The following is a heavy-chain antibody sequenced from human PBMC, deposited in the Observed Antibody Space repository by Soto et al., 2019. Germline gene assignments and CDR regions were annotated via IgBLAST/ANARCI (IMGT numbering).Heavy chain of an antibody. J-gene: IGHJ4*02. CDR3: ARVKYDSSGYYHGRSPFDY. D-gene: IGHD3-22*01. Sequence: GASVKVSCKASGGTFSSYAISWVRQAPGQGLEWMGGIIPIFGTANYAQKFQGRVTITADKSTSTAYMELSSLRSEDTAVYYCARVKYDSSGYYHGRSPFDYWGQGTLVTVSS. CDR2: IIPIFGTA. CDR1: GGTFSSYA. V-gene: IGHV1-69*06.